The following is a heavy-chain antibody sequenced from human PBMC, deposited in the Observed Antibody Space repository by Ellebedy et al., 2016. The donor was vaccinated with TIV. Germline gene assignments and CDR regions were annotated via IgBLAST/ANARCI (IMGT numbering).Heavy chain of an antibody. CDR1: GGSIKNQY. V-gene: IGHV4-59*11. CDR3: ARDRPFRH. J-gene: IGHJ4*02. CDR2: IYYSGST. Sequence: MPSETLSLTCTVSGGSIKNQYWSWIRQPPREGLEWIGYIYYSGSTNYNPSFKRRVSISVDTSKNQFSLSLTSVTAADTAVYYCARDRPFRHWGQGTLAIVSS. D-gene: IGHD3-16*01.